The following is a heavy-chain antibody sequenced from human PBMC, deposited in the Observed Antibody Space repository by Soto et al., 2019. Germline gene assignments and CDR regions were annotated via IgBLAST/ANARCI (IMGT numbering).Heavy chain of an antibody. D-gene: IGHD4-17*01. CDR3: ARDGLRQYAFDI. Sequence: PGGSLRLSCAASGFTFSSYAMHWVRQAPGKGLEYVSAISSNGGSTYYASSVKGRFTISRDNSKNTLYLQMGSLRAEDMAVYYCARDGLRQYAFDIWGQGTMVTVSS. J-gene: IGHJ3*02. CDR1: GFTFSSYA. CDR2: ISSNGGST. V-gene: IGHV3-64*01.